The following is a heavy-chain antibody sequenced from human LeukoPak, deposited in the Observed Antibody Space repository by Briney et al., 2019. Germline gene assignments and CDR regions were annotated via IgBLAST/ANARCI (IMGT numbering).Heavy chain of an antibody. CDR2: INPSGGST. D-gene: IGHD4-23*01. CDR1: GYTFTSYY. Sequence: ASVKVSCKASGYTFTSYYMHWVRQAPGQGLEWMGIINPSGGSTSYARKFQGRVTMTRDMSTSTVYMELSSLRSEDTAVYYCARDDYGGNSFVDYWGQGTLVTVSS. V-gene: IGHV1-46*01. J-gene: IGHJ4*02. CDR3: ARDDYGGNSFVDY.